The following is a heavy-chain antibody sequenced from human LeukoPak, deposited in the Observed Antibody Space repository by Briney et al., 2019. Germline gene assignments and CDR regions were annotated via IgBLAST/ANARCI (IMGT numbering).Heavy chain of an antibody. Sequence: SETLSLTCTVSGGSISSSSHYWGWIRQPPGKGLEWIGSVYYSGNTYKNPSLKSRVTVSIDTSKNQFSLKLSSVTAADTSEYFCARSRNILNWFDSWGQGTLVTVSS. CDR2: VYYSGNT. V-gene: IGHV4-39*01. CDR3: ARSRNILNWFDS. J-gene: IGHJ5*01. D-gene: IGHD2/OR15-2a*01. CDR1: GGSISSSSHY.